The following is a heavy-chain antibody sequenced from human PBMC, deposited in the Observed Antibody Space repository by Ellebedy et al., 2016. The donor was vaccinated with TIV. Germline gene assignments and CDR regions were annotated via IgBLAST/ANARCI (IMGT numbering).Heavy chain of an antibody. D-gene: IGHD3-9*01. CDR2: ISDSGTIP. V-gene: IGHV3-23*01. J-gene: IGHJ4*02. CDR3: ATHYDILPGQYRGFDY. CDR1: GFTFGSCA. Sequence: GESLKISCAASGFTFGSCAMSWVRQAPGRGLEWVAAISDSGTIPYSADSVKGRFTISRDNSKNTLYLQMNSLRAEDTALYYCATHYDILPGQYRGFDYWGQGTLVTVSS.